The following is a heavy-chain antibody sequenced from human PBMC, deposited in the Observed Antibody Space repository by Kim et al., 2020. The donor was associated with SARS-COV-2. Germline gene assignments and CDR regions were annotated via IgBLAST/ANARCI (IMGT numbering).Heavy chain of an antibody. V-gene: IGHV4-59*01. J-gene: IGHJ6*02. Sequence: SGHTTYNPSLKSRVRISMDTAKKKRALRRASVTAADTAMYYCARDRSGMDVWGQGTTVTVSS. CDR3: ARDRSGMDV. CDR2: SGHT.